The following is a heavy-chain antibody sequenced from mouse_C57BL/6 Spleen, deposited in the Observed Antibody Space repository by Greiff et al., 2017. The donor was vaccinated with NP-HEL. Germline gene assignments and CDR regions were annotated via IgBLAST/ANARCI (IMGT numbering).Heavy chain of an antibody. Sequence: QVQLQQPGAELVMPGASVKLSCKASGYTFTSYWMHWVKQRPGQGLEWIGEIDPSDSYTNYNQKFKGMSTLTVDKSSSTAYMQLSSLTSEDSAVYYCALWGTTGVVYWGQGTSVTVAS. D-gene: IGHD1-1*01. CDR2: IDPSDSYT. CDR1: GYTFTSYW. V-gene: IGHV1-69*01. CDR3: ALWGTTGVVY. J-gene: IGHJ4*01.